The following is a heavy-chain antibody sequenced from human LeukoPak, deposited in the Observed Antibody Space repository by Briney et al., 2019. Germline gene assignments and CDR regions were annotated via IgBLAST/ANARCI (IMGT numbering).Heavy chain of an antibody. CDR2: ISVSGGST. V-gene: IGHV3-23*01. CDR1: GFTFSSYA. D-gene: IGHD5-18*01. Sequence: GGSLRLSCAASGFTFSSYAMSWVRQAPGKGLEWVSTISVSGGSTYYADSVKGRFTISRDNSKNTLYLQMNSLRAEDTAVYYCAKGRIGYSYGYSDYWGQGTLVTVSS. J-gene: IGHJ4*02. CDR3: AKGRIGYSYGYSDY.